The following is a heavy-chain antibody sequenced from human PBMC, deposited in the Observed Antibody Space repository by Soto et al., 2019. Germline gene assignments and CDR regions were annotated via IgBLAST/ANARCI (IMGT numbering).Heavy chain of an antibody. CDR3: ARVRGGLMITFGGVIGHKDYYMDV. D-gene: IGHD3-16*02. V-gene: IGHV3-48*01. Sequence: GGSLRLSCAASGFTFSSYSMNWVRQAPGKGLEWVSYISSSSSTIYYADSVKGRFTISRDNAKNSLYLQMNSLRAEDTAVYYCARVRGGLMITFGGVIGHKDYYMDVWGKGTTVTVSS. CDR1: GFTFSSYS. CDR2: ISSSSSTI. J-gene: IGHJ6*03.